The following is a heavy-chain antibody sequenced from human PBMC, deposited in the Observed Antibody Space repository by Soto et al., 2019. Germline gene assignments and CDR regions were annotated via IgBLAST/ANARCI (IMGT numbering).Heavy chain of an antibody. CDR2: IYHSGST. Sequence: SETLSLTCAVSGGSISSGGYSWSWIRQPSGKGLEWIGYIYHSGSTYYNPSLKSRVTISVDRSKNQFSLKLSSVTAADTAVYYCARGKNGNFDYWGQGTLVTVSS. CDR1: GGSISSGGYS. J-gene: IGHJ4*02. D-gene: IGHD1-1*01. V-gene: IGHV4-30-2*01. CDR3: ARGKNGNFDY.